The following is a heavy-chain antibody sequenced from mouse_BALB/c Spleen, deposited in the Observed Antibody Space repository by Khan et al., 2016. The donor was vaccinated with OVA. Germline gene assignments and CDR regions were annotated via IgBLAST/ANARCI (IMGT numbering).Heavy chain of an antibody. CDR1: GYSITSDYA. J-gene: IGHJ2*01. Sequence: EVELVESGPGLVKPSQSLSLTCTVTGYSITSDYAWNWIRQFPGNKLEWMGHISYSGNTKYNPSLKIRISITRDTSKNQFFLQLNSVTTEDTATYYCARIYGGDFDYWGQGTTLTVSS. V-gene: IGHV3-2*02. CDR3: ARIYGGDFDY. D-gene: IGHD1-1*01. CDR2: ISYSGNT.